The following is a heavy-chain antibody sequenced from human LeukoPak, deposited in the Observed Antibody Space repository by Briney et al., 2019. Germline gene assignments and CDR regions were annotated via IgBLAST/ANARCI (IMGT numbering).Heavy chain of an antibody. Sequence: PETLSLTCTVSGYSISSGYYWGWIRQPPGKGLEWIGSIYHSGSTYYNPSLKSRVTISVDTSKNQFSLKLSSVTAADTAVYYCARVFGYDFWSGYSSNWFDPWGQGTLVTVSS. CDR2: IYHSGST. CDR1: GYSISSGYY. D-gene: IGHD3-3*01. CDR3: ARVFGYDFWSGYSSNWFDP. V-gene: IGHV4-38-2*02. J-gene: IGHJ5*02.